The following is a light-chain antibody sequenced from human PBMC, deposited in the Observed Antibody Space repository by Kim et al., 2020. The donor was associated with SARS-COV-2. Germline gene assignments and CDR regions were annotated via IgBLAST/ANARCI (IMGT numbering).Light chain of an antibody. CDR2: WAS. CDR1: QSVLYSSNNKNY. V-gene: IGKV4-1*01. Sequence: DIVMTQSPDSLAVSLGERATINCKSSQSVLYSSNNKNYLAWYQQKPGQPPKLLIYWASTRESGVPDRFSGSGSGTDFTLTISSLQAEDVAVYYCKQYYSTSPAFRQRKRVEI. CDR3: KQYYSTSPA. J-gene: IGKJ5*01.